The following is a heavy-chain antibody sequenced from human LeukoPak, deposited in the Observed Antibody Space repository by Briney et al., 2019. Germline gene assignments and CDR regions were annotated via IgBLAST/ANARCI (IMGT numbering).Heavy chain of an antibody. D-gene: IGHD6-13*01. Sequence: PGGSLRLSCAASGFTFSSYGMHWVRQAPGKGLEWVAVISYDGSNKYYADSVKGRFTISRDNSKNTLYLQMNSLRAEDTAVYYCAKESDSSSWVTIDYWGQGTLVTVSS. CDR1: GFTFSSYG. CDR2: ISYDGSNK. J-gene: IGHJ4*02. V-gene: IGHV3-30*18. CDR3: AKESDSSSWVTIDY.